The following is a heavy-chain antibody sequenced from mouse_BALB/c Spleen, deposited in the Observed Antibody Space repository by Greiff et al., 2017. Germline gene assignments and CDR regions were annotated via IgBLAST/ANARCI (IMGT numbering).Heavy chain of an antibody. D-gene: IGHD1-1*01. CDR3: ARENYYGSSYDAMDY. CDR2: INPSTGYT. CDR1: GYTFTSYW. Sequence: VQLQQSGAELAKPGASVKMSCKASGYTFTSYWMHWVKQRPGQGLEWIGYINPSTGYTEYNQKFKDKATLTADKSSSTAYMQLSSLTSEDSAVYYCARENYYGSSYDAMDYWGQGTSVTVSS. J-gene: IGHJ4*01. V-gene: IGHV1-7*01.